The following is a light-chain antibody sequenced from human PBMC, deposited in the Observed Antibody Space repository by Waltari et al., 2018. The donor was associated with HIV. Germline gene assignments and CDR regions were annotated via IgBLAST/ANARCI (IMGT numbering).Light chain of an antibody. CDR3: CSYAGSSTVV. CDR2: DVN. Sequence: PASVSGSPGQSITISCTGTSSDVGDYNYVSWYQQHPGKAPKLMIYDVNKRPSGVSNRFSGSKSGNTASLTISGLQAEDEADYYCCSYAGSSTVVFGGGTKLTVL. J-gene: IGLJ2*01. CDR1: SSDVGDYNY. V-gene: IGLV2-23*02.